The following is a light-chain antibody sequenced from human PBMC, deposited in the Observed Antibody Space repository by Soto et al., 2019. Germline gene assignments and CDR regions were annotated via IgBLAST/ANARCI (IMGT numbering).Light chain of an antibody. CDR3: QQLNSYLSIT. CDR1: QGISSY. V-gene: IGKV1-9*01. J-gene: IGKJ5*01. Sequence: DIQLTQSPSFLSASVGDRVTITCRASQGISSYLAWYQQKPGKAPKLLIYAASTLQSGVPSRFSGSGSGTEVTLTISSLQPEDFATYYCQQLNSYLSITLGQGTRLEIK. CDR2: AAS.